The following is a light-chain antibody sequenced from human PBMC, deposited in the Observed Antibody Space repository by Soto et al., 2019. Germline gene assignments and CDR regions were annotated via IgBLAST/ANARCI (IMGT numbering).Light chain of an antibody. CDR3: AAWDDSLNGYV. CDR2: SNN. Sequence: QSVLTQPPSASGTPGQRVTISCSGSSSNIGSNTVNWYQQLPGTAPKLLIYSNNKRPSGVPDRFSGSKSGTSASLAISGLQYEDEADYYCAAWDDSLNGYVFGTGTQLTVL. V-gene: IGLV1-44*01. CDR1: SSNIGSNT. J-gene: IGLJ1*01.